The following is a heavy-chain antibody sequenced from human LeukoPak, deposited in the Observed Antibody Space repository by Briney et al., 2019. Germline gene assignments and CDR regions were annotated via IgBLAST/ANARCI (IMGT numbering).Heavy chain of an antibody. J-gene: IGHJ4*02. CDR1: GFTFSDNW. CDR2: ISSDGRST. Sequence: PGGSLRLSCAASGFTFSDNWMHWVRHAPGKGLVWVSVISSDGRSTIYADPVKGRFTISRDNAKNTLYLQMDSLRAEDTAVYFCASQLGGNVYWGQGTLVTVSS. CDR3: ASQLGGNVY. V-gene: IGHV3-74*01. D-gene: IGHD3-16*01.